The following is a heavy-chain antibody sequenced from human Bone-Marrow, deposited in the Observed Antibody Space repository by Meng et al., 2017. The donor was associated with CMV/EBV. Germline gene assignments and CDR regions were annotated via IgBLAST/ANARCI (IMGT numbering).Heavy chain of an antibody. J-gene: IGHJ4*02. CDR2: ISGNGVRT. Sequence: LRLSCAASGFTFSSYAMTWVRQPPGKGLEWVSAISGNGVRTYYADSVKGRFTISRDNSKNTLYLQINSLRAEDTALYYCAKDGGSFDYWGQGTLVTVSS. CDR3: AKDGGSFDY. V-gene: IGHV3-23*01. CDR1: GFTFSSYA. D-gene: IGHD3-16*01.